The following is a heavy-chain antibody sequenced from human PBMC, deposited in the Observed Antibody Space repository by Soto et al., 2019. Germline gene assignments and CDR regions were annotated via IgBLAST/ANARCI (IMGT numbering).Heavy chain of an antibody. CDR3: ARVYSGSYSDS. CDR1: GGSISSNNW. Sequence: SDTLSLTCAVSGGSISSNNWWSWVRQPPGKGLEWIGEIFQSGSTYYSPSLKSRVTISVDKSKNHFSLNLTSVTAADTAVYYCARVYSGSYSDSWGQGTLVTVSS. V-gene: IGHV4-4*02. D-gene: IGHD1-26*01. J-gene: IGHJ4*02. CDR2: IFQSGST.